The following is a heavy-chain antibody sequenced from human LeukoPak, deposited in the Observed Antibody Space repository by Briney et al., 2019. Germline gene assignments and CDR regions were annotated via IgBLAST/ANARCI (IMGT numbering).Heavy chain of an antibody. CDR3: ARIYSGWYLDY. V-gene: IGHV4-59*01. Sequence: PSETLSLTCTVSGGPISSYYWSWIRQPPGKGLECIGYIYYSGGTNYNPSLKSRATISVDTSKNQFSLKLSSVTAADTAVYYCARIYSGWYLDYWGQGTLVTVSS. J-gene: IGHJ4*02. CDR1: GGPISSYY. CDR2: IYYSGGT. D-gene: IGHD6-19*01.